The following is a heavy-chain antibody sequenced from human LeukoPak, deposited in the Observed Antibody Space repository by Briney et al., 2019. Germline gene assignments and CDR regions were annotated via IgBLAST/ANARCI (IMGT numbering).Heavy chain of an antibody. CDR1: GFNFSSYW. J-gene: IGHJ3*02. CDR3: ARDRLRYFDWLLSEVDAFDI. D-gene: IGHD3-9*01. V-gene: IGHV3-7*03. CDR2: IKKDGSEK. Sequence: GGSLRLSCAASGFNFSSYWMSWVRQAPGKGLEWVANIKKDGSEKYYVDSVKGRFTISRDNAKNSLYLQMNSLRAEDTAVYYCARDRLRYFDWLLSEVDAFDIWGQGTMVTVSS.